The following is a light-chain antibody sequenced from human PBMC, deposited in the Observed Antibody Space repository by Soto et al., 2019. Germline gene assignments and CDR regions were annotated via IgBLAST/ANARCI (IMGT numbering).Light chain of an antibody. CDR1: QILLHSNGYNY. Sequence: DIVMTQSPLALPVTPVEASSSSFISSQILLHSNGYNYLDWYLQKPGQSPQLLIYLGSNRASGVPDRFSGSGSGTDFTLKISRVEAEDVGVYYCMQPLQSWTFGQGTKVDIK. V-gene: IGKV2-28*01. CDR2: LGS. CDR3: MQPLQSWT. J-gene: IGKJ1*01.